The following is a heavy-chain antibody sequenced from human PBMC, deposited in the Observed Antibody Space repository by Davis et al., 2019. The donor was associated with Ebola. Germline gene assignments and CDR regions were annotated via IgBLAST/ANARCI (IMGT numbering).Heavy chain of an antibody. J-gene: IGHJ4*02. CDR1: GFTFGDYA. D-gene: IGHD4-17*01. CDR3: TRDLGYGDPFDY. V-gene: IGHV3-49*03. CDR2: IRSKAYGGTT. Sequence: GESLKISCTASGFTFGDYAMSWFRQAPGKGLEWVGFIRSKAYGGTTEYAASVKGRFTISRDDSKSIAYLQMNSLKTEDTAVYYCTRDLGYGDPFDYWGQGTLVTVSS.